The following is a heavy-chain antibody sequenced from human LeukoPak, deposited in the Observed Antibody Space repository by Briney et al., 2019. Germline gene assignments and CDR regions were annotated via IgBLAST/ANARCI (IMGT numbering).Heavy chain of an antibody. Sequence: TSETLSLTCTVSGGSISSYYWSWIRQPPGKELEWIGYIYYSGSTNYNPSLKSRVTISVDTSKNQFSLKLSSVTAADTAVYYCARLRSDAFDIWGQGTMVTVSS. J-gene: IGHJ3*02. D-gene: IGHD2-15*01. CDR2: IYYSGST. CDR1: GGSISSYY. V-gene: IGHV4-59*08. CDR3: ARLRSDAFDI.